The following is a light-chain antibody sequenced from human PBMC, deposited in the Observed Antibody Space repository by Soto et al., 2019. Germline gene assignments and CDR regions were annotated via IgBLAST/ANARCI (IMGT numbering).Light chain of an antibody. V-gene: IGKV3-11*01. CDR2: DAS. J-gene: IGKJ2*03. CDR3: QQRSNWLGYS. Sequence: EIVLTQSPATLSLSPGERATLSCRASQSVSSYLAWYQKKPGRAPRLLIYDASNWATGIPARFSGSGSGTAFPFSHSSLEPEEFAVYYCQQRSNWLGYSLGRGTELEIK. CDR1: QSVSSY.